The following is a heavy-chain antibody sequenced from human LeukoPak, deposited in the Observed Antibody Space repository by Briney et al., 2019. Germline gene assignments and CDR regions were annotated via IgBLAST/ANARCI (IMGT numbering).Heavy chain of an antibody. J-gene: IGHJ6*03. V-gene: IGHV4-38-2*02. CDR3: ARLGYCSGGSCYYYYYMDV. D-gene: IGHD2-15*01. Sequence: SETLSLTCTVSGYSISSGYYWGWIRQPPGQGLEWIGSIYHSGSTYYNPSLKSRVTISVDTSKNQFSLKLSSVTAADTAAYYCARLGYCSGGSCYYYYYMDVWGKGTTVTVSS. CDR2: IYHSGST. CDR1: GYSISSGYY.